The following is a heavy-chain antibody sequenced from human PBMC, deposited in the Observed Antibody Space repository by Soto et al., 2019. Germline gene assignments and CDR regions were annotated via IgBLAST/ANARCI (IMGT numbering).Heavy chain of an antibody. CDR1: GGSISSYY. V-gene: IGHV4-59*01. J-gene: IGHJ4*02. Sequence: PPETLSLTCTVSGGSISSYYWSWIRQPPGKGLEWIGYIYYSGSTNYNPSLKSRVTISVDTSKNQFSLKLSSVTAADTAVYYCARGRAAAGGDFDYWGQGTLVTVSS. D-gene: IGHD6-13*01. CDR3: ARGRAAAGGDFDY. CDR2: IYYSGST.